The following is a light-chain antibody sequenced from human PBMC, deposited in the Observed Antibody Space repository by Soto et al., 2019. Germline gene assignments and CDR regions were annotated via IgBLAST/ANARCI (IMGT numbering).Light chain of an antibody. CDR3: QHYNSYSEA. V-gene: IGKV1-5*03. J-gene: IGKJ1*01. CDR2: KAS. CDR1: QTISSW. Sequence: IQMTQSPSTLSGSVGDRVTITCRASQTISSWLAWYQQKPGKAPKLLIYKASTLKGGVPSRFSGSGSGTEFTLTISSLQPDDFATYYCQHYNSYSEAFGQGTKVDIK.